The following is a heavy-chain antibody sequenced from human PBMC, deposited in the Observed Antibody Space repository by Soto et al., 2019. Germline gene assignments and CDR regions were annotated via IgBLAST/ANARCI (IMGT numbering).Heavy chain of an antibody. J-gene: IGHJ3*02. V-gene: IGHV4-34*01. CDR1: GGSFSGYY. D-gene: IGHD2-2*01. CDR3: ARGKGDCSSTSCSDAFDI. Sequence: QVQLQQWGAGLLKPSETLSLTCAVYGGSFSGYYWSWIRRPPGKGLEWIGEINHSGSTNYNPALKSRVTISVDTSKNQFSLKLSSVTAADTAVYYCARGKGDCSSTSCSDAFDIWGQGTMVTVSS. CDR2: INHSGST.